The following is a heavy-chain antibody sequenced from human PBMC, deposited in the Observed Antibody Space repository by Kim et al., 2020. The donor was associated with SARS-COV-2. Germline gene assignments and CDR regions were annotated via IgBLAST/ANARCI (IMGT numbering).Heavy chain of an antibody. CDR2: IDSDGTGT. V-gene: IGHV3-74*01. D-gene: IGHD3-16*01. J-gene: IGHJ4*02. CDR1: GFTFSAYW. Sequence: GGSLRLSCATSGFTFSAYWMHWVRQAPGKGLVWVSRIDSDGTGTVYADSVKGRFTISRDNAKNTLYLQMNSLRAEDTAVYYCASPWVGFWGQGTLVTVSS. CDR3: ASPWVGF.